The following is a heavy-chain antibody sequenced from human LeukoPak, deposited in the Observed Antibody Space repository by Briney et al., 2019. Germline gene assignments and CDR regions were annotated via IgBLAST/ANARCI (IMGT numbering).Heavy chain of an antibody. CDR2: IYPGDSDT. J-gene: IGHJ4*02. Sequence: SSSSYYWGWIRQPPGKGLEWMGIIYPGDSDTRYRPSFQGQVTISADKSISTAYLQWSSLKASDTAMYYCARQADKDMDQYYFDYWGQGTLVTVSS. D-gene: IGHD5-18*01. CDR3: ARQADKDMDQYYFDY. V-gene: IGHV5-51*01. CDR1: SSSSYY.